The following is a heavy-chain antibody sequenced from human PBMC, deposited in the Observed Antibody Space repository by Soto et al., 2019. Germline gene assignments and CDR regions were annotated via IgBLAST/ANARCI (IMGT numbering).Heavy chain of an antibody. Sequence: GASVKVSCKASGGTFSSYAISWVRQAPGQGLEWMGGIIPIFGTANYAQKFQGRVTITADESKNQFSLKLSSVTAADTAVYYCARGPIAAHLVWGQGTLVTVSS. V-gene: IGHV1-69*13. CDR1: GGTFSSYA. D-gene: IGHD6-6*01. J-gene: IGHJ4*02. CDR2: IIPIFGTA. CDR3: ARGPIAAHLV.